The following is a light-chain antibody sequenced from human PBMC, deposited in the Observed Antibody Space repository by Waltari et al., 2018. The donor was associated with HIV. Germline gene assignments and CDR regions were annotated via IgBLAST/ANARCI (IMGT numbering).Light chain of an antibody. Sequence: ETLLTQSPGTLSLSPGERATLSCRASQSVSSTLLAWYQQKPGQAPRLLIYGSSSRATGIPDRFSGSGSGTDFTLTISRLEPEDFAVYYCHLDGRPVTFGQGTKVDI. CDR1: QSVSSTL. CDR3: HLDGRPVT. CDR2: GSS. V-gene: IGKV3-20*01. J-gene: IGKJ1*01.